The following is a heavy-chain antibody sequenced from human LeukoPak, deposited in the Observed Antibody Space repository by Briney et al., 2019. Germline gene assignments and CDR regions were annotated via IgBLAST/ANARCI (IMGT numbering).Heavy chain of an antibody. D-gene: IGHD4-17*01. Sequence: SETLSLTCAVYGGSFSGYYWSWIRQPPGKGLEWIGEINHSGSTNYNPSLKSRVTISVDTSKNQFSLKLSSVTAADTAVYYCARGPRFYGDYVVLFDYWGQGTLVTVSS. V-gene: IGHV4-34*01. CDR2: INHSGST. J-gene: IGHJ4*02. CDR1: GGSFSGYY. CDR3: ARGPRFYGDYVVLFDY.